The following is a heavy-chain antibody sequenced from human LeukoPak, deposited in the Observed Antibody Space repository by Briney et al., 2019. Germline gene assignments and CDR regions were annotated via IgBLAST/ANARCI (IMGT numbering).Heavy chain of an antibody. D-gene: IGHD1-26*01. CDR3: AKGKIVGAREPFDY. CDR2: IRYDGSNK. Sequence: GGSLRLSCAASGFTFSSYGMHWVRQAPGKGLEWVAFIRYDGSNKYYADSVKGRFTISRDNSKNTLYLQMNSLRAEETAVYYCAKGKIVGAREPFDYWGQGTLVTVSS. CDR1: GFTFSSYG. V-gene: IGHV3-30*02. J-gene: IGHJ4*02.